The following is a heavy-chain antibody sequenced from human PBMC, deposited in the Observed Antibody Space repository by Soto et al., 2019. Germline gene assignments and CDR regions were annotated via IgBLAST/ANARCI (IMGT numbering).Heavy chain of an antibody. V-gene: IGHV4-31*03. Sequence: SETLSLTCTVSGGSISSGGYYWSWIRQHPGRGLEWIGYIYYSGSTYYNPSLKSRVTISVDTSKNQFSLKLSSVTAADTAVYYCARATGTITIFGVVIIPNYFDYWGQGTLVTVS. J-gene: IGHJ4*02. CDR3: ARATGTITIFGVVIIPNYFDY. CDR1: GGSISSGGYY. CDR2: IYYSGST. D-gene: IGHD3-3*01.